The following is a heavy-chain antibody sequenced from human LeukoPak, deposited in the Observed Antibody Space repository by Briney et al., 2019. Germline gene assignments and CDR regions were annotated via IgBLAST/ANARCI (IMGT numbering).Heavy chain of an antibody. CDR2: FDPEDGET. Sequence: ASVKVSCKVSGYTLTELSMHWVRQAPGKGLEWMGGFDPEDGETIYAQKFQGRVTMTEDTSTDTAYMELSSLRSEDTAVYYCAIATSSYGSGSYYGNWGQGTLVTVSS. J-gene: IGHJ4*02. V-gene: IGHV1-24*01. D-gene: IGHD3-10*01. CDR3: AIATSSYGSGSYYGN. CDR1: GYTLTELS.